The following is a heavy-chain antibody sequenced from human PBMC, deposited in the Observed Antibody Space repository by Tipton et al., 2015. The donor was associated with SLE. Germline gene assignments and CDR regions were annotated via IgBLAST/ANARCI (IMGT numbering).Heavy chain of an antibody. J-gene: IGHJ4*02. V-gene: IGHV4-39*07. CDR2: IYYSGST. Sequence: TLSLTCTVSGGSISSSSYYWGWIRQPPGKGLEWIGSIYYSGSTYYNPSLKSRVTISVDTSKNQFSLKLSSVTAADTAVYYCARRSPSDHYDSSGYSYFDYWGQGTLVTVSS. CDR3: ARRSPSDHYDSSGYSYFDY. CDR1: GGSISSSSYY. D-gene: IGHD3-22*01.